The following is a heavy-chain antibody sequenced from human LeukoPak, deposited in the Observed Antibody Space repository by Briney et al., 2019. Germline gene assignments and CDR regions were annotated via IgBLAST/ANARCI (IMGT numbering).Heavy chain of an antibody. Sequence: SETLSLTCAVYGGSFSGYYWSWIRQPPGKGLEWIGEINHSGSTNYNPSLKSRVTISEDTSKNQFSLKLSSVTAADTAVYYCARVRYDSSGYYSYFDYWGQGTLVTVSS. CDR2: INHSGST. CDR3: ARVRYDSSGYYSYFDY. D-gene: IGHD3-22*01. V-gene: IGHV4-34*01. J-gene: IGHJ4*02. CDR1: GGSFSGYY.